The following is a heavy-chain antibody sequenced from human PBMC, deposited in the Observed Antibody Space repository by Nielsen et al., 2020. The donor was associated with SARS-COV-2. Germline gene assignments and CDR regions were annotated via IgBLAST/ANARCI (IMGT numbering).Heavy chain of an antibody. D-gene: IGHD3-10*01. Sequence: WIRQPPGKGLEWIGEINHSGSTNYNPSLKSRVTISVDTSKNQFSLKLSSVAAADTAVYYCARDRIAMVGGVSGVSGLDVWGPGTTVTVSS. V-gene: IGHV4-34*01. CDR3: ARDRIAMVGGVSGVSGLDV. J-gene: IGHJ6*02. CDR2: INHSGST.